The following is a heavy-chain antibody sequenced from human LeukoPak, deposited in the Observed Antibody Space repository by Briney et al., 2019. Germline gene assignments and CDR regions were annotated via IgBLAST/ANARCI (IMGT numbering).Heavy chain of an antibody. CDR2: INAGNGNT. CDR1: GYTFTSYA. D-gene: IGHD2-15*01. Sequence: GASVTVSCKASGYTFTSYAMHWVRQAPGQRLEWMGWINAGNGNTKYSQKFQGRVAITRDTSASTAYMELSSLRSEDTAVYYCARENIVVVVAAGRWFDPWGQGTLVTVSS. J-gene: IGHJ5*02. V-gene: IGHV1-3*01. CDR3: ARENIVVVVAAGRWFDP.